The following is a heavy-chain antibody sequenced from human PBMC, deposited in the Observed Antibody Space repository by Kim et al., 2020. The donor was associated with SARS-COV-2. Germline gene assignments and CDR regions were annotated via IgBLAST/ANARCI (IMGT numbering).Heavy chain of an antibody. J-gene: IGHJ6*02. D-gene: IGHD6-19*01. V-gene: IGHV4-34*01. CDR2: INHSGST. CDR1: GGSFSGYY. Sequence: SETLSLTCAVYGGSFSGYYWSWIRQPPGKGLEWIGEINHSGSTNYNPSLKSRVTISVDTSKNQFSLKLSSVTAADTAVYYCARDAPPHSSGWWRHFYGMDVWGQGTTVTVSS. CDR3: ARDAPPHSSGWWRHFYGMDV.